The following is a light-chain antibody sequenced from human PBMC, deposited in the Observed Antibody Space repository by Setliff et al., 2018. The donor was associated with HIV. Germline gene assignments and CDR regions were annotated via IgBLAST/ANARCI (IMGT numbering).Light chain of an antibody. V-gene: IGLV2-14*01. CDR2: DVS. CDR1: SSDVGGYNY. J-gene: IGLJ1*01. CDR3: YSYTAGTSYV. Sequence: QSALAQPASVSGSPGQSITISCTGTSSDVGGYNYVSWYQQHPGKAPKLMIYDVSNRPSGVSNRFSGSKSGNTASLTISGLQAEDEGDYYCYSYTAGTSYVFGGGTKVTVL.